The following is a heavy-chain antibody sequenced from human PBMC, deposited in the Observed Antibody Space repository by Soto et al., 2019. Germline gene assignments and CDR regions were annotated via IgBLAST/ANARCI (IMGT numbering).Heavy chain of an antibody. CDR3: AKGGRQWLVTSDFNY. CDR1: GFTFSDYA. D-gene: IGHD6-19*01. V-gene: IGHV3-30*18. CDR2: VSHDGRNT. Sequence: VQLVESGGGVVQPGRSLRLSCAASGFTFSDYAMHWVRQAPGKGLEWVAVVSHDGRNTHYVDSVKGPFTISRDSSKNTVSLEMTSLRAEDTAVYYCAKGGRQWLVTSDFNYWGQGALVTVSS. J-gene: IGHJ4*02.